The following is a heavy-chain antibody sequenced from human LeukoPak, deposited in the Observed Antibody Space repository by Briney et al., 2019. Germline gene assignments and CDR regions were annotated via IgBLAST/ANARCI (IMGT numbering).Heavy chain of an antibody. V-gene: IGHV4-30-2*01. CDR3: ARGNCSSTSCYTSSFDY. J-gene: IGHJ4*02. Sequence: PSETLSLTCTVSGGSISSGGYYWSWIRQPPGKGLEWIGYIYHSGSTYYNPSLKSRVTISVDRSKNQFSLKLSSVTAADTAVYYCARGNCSSTSCYTSSFDYWGQGTLVTVSS. D-gene: IGHD2-2*02. CDR2: IYHSGST. CDR1: GGSISSGGYY.